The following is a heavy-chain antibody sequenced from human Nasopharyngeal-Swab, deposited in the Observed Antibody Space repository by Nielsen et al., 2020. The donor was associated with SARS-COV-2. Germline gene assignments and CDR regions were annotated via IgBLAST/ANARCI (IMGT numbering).Heavy chain of an antibody. Sequence: GESLNLSCAASGFLFSASAIHLGRQPSGKRLEWVGRIGDKDHNYATTYGASVQGRFTISRDDSKNTAFLQMDSLKTEDTALYYCTSDFYFDYWGQGTLVTVSS. CDR3: TSDFYFDY. J-gene: IGHJ4*02. CDR1: GFLFSASA. V-gene: IGHV3-73*01. CDR2: IGDKDHNYAT.